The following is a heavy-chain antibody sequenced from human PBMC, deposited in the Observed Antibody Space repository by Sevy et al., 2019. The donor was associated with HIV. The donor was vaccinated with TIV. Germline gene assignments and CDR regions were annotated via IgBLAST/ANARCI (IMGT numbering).Heavy chain of an antibody. J-gene: IGHJ1*01. Sequence: GGSLRLSCAASGFTFSNYEMNWVRQAPGKGLEWVSYISSSDSTIYYAASVRGRFIISRDNAKNSLYLQMNSLRAEDTAVYYCARDRVGATGLGYFQHWGQGTLVTVSS. CDR2: ISSSDSTI. CDR3: ARDRVGATGLGYFQH. CDR1: GFTFSNYE. V-gene: IGHV3-48*03. D-gene: IGHD1-26*01.